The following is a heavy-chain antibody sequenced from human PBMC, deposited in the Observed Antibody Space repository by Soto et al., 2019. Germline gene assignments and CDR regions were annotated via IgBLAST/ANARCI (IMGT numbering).Heavy chain of an antibody. Sequence: ETLSLTCTVSGGSISSYYWSWIRQPPGKGLEWIGYIYYSGSTNYNPSLKSRVTISVDTSKNQFSLKLSSVTAADTAVYYCASLRGVRYFDYWGQGTLVTVSS. CDR3: ASLRGVRYFDY. V-gene: IGHV4-59*01. CDR2: IYYSGST. CDR1: GGSISSYY. J-gene: IGHJ4*02. D-gene: IGHD3-10*01.